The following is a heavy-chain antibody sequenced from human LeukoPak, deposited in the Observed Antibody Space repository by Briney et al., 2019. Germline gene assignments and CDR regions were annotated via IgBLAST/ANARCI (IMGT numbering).Heavy chain of an antibody. J-gene: IGHJ4*02. Sequence: PGGSLRLSCAASGFTFSSYGMHWVRQAPGKGLEWVAVIWYDGSNKYYADSVKGRFTISRDNSKNTLYLQMNSLRAEDTAVYYCARHGVVITTLNFDYWGQGTLVTVSS. CDR1: GFTFSSYG. V-gene: IGHV3-33*01. CDR3: ARHGVVITTLNFDY. D-gene: IGHD3-22*01. CDR2: IWYDGSNK.